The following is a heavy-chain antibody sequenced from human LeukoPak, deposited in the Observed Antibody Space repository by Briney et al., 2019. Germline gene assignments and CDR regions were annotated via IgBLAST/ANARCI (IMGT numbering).Heavy chain of an antibody. J-gene: IGHJ1*01. CDR2: IIPILGIA. CDR3: ARMAYCSSTSCYYFQH. D-gene: IGHD2-2*01. V-gene: IGHV1-69*02. CDR1: GGTFSSYT. Sequence: SVKVSCKASGGTFSSYTISWVRQAPGQGLEWMGRIIPILGIANYAQEFQGRVTITADKSASTAYMELSSLRSEDTAVYYCARMAYCSSTSCYYFQHWGQGTLVTVSS.